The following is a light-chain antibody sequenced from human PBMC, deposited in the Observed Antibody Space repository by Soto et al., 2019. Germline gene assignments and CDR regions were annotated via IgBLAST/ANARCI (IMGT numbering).Light chain of an antibody. J-gene: IGKJ1*01. Sequence: DIQMTQSPSTLSASVEDKVPFISRPIRPIIGTLAWYQQKPGKAPKLLISKASSLESGVPSRFSGSGSGTEFTLTISSLQPDDFATYYCQQYNTYPAWTFGQGTKVEIK. CDR3: QQYNTYPAWT. CDR1: RPIIGT. V-gene: IGKV1-5*03. CDR2: KAS.